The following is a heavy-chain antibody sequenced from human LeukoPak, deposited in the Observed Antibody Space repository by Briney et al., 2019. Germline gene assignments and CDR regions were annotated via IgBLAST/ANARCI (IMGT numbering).Heavy chain of an antibody. D-gene: IGHD6-19*01. CDR3: ARKSGSGWYAGWFDP. CDR2: IRDSGNTI. J-gene: IGHJ5*02. Sequence: GGSLRLSCAVSGFTFSTYAMTWVRQAPGKGLEWVSYIRDSGNTIYYADSVKGRFTISRDNAKNSLYLQMNSLRAEDTAVYYCARKSGSGWYAGWFDPWGQGTLVTVSS. CDR1: GFTFSTYA. V-gene: IGHV3-48*03.